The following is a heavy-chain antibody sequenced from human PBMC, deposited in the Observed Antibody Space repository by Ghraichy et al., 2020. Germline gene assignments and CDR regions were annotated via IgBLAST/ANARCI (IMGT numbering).Heavy chain of an antibody. V-gene: IGHV4-34*01. Sequence: SETLSLTCAVYGGSFSGYYWSWIRQPPGKGLEWIGEINHSGSTNYNPSLKSRVTISVDTSKNQFSLKLSSVTAADTAVYYCARGVVVVPAAISPSSGGYVGNLDWGQGTLVTVSS. D-gene: IGHD2-2*02. CDR1: GGSFSGYY. CDR2: INHSGST. CDR3: ARGVVVVPAAISPSSGGYVGNLD. J-gene: IGHJ4*02.